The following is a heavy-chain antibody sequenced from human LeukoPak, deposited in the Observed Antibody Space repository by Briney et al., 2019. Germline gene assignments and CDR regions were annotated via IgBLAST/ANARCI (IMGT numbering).Heavy chain of an antibody. CDR1: GFTFSSYA. D-gene: IGHD6-19*01. CDR3: AREGADYSSRLGIDY. Sequence: PGGSLRLSCAASGFTFSSYAMTWVRQAPGKGLEWVSGINWNGGSTGYAASVKGRFPISRDNAKNSLYMQMNSLRAEDTALYYCAREGADYSSRLGIDYWGQGTLVTVSS. CDR2: INWNGGST. V-gene: IGHV3-20*04. J-gene: IGHJ4*02.